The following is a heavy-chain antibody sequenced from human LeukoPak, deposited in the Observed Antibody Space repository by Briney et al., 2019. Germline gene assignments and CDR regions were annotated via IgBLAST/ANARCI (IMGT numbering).Heavy chain of an antibody. J-gene: IGHJ5*02. Sequence: ASVKVSCKASGYTFTSYAVHWVRQAPGQRLEWMGWINAGNGNTKYSQKFQGRVTITRDTSASTAYMELSSLRSEDTAVYYCACSSTTGAWFDPWGQGTLVTVSS. CDR2: INAGNGNT. CDR1: GYTFTSYA. D-gene: IGHD2-2*01. V-gene: IGHV1-3*01. CDR3: ACSSTTGAWFDP.